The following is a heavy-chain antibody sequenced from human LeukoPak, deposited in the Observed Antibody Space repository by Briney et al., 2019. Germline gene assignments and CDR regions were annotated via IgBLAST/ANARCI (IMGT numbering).Heavy chain of an antibody. J-gene: IGHJ4*02. D-gene: IGHD5-24*01. V-gene: IGHV1-2*04. CDR1: GYTFTGYY. CDR3: ARERENGYNLDY. Sequence: GASVKVSCQASGYTFTGYYIHWVRQAPGQGLEWMGWINPNSGGTNYAQKFQGWVTMTRDTSISTAYMELSRLRSDDTAVYYCARERENGYNLDYWGQGTLVTVSS. CDR2: INPNSGGT.